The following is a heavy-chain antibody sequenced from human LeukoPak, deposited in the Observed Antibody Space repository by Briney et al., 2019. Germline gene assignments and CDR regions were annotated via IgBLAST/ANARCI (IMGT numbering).Heavy chain of an antibody. CDR1: GFTFSSYG. J-gene: IGHJ5*02. V-gene: IGHV3-30*18. D-gene: IGHD2-15*01. CDR3: AKNEVDIVVVVAARPPNWFDP. Sequence: GRSLRLSCAASGFTFSSYGMHWVRQAPGKGLEWVAVISYDGSNKYYADSVKGRFTISRDNSKNTLYLQMNSLRAEDTAVYYCAKNEVDIVVVVAARPPNWFDPWGQGTLVTVSS. CDR2: ISYDGSNK.